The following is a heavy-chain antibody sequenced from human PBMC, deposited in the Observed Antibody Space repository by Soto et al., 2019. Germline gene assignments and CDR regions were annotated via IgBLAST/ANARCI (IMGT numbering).Heavy chain of an antibody. D-gene: IGHD5-18*01. CDR1: GFTFSSYS. V-gene: IGHV3-21*01. CDR2: ISSSSSYI. CDR3: ARDHGLVDTAMANYFDY. J-gene: IGHJ4*02. Sequence: GGSLRLSCAASGFTFSSYSMNWVRQAPGKGLEWVSSISSSSSYIYYADSVKGRFTISRDNAKNSLYLQMNSLGAEDTAVYYCARDHGLVDTAMANYFDYWGQGTLVTVSS.